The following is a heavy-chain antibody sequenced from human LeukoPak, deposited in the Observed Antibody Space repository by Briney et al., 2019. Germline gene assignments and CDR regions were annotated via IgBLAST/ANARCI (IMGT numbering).Heavy chain of an antibody. V-gene: IGHV4-59*10. CDR1: GGSFSGYY. D-gene: IGHD6-19*01. CDR2: IYTSGST. J-gene: IGHJ4*02. CDR3: ARVGGTAVGIDY. Sequence: SETLSLTCAVYGGSFSGYYWSWIRQPAGKGLEWIGRIYTSGSTNYNPSLKSRVTISVDTSKNQFSLKLSSVTAADTAVYYCARVGGTAVGIDYWGQGTLVTVSS.